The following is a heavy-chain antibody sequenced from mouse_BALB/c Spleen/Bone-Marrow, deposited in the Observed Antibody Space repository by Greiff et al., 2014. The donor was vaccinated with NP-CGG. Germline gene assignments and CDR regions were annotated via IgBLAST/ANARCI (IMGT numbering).Heavy chain of an antibody. CDR2: IDPENGDT. Sequence: VQLQQSGAELVRSGASVKLSRTASGFNIKDYYMHWVKQRPEQGLEWIGWIDPENGDTEYAPKFQGKATMTADTSSNTAYLQLSSLTSEDTAVYYCNARGDYDFDYFDYWGQGTTLTVSS. V-gene: IGHV14-4*02. D-gene: IGHD2-4*01. J-gene: IGHJ2*01. CDR1: GFNIKDYY. CDR3: NARGDYDFDYFDY.